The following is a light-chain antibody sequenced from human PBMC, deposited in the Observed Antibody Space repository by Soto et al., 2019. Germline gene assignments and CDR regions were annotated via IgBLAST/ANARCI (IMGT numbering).Light chain of an antibody. CDR1: QSVSIN. CDR2: GAS. J-gene: IGKJ4*01. Sequence: EIVMTQSPATLSVSPGERATLSCRASQSVSINLAWYQQKPGQAPRLLIYGASTRATVIPARFSGSGSGTEFTLTISGLQSEDFAVYYCQQYNNWPRTFGGGTKVEIK. CDR3: QQYNNWPRT. V-gene: IGKV3-15*01.